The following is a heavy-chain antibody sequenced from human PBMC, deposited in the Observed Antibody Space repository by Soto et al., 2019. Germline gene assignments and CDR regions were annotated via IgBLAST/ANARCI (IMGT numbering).Heavy chain of an antibody. J-gene: IGHJ4*02. D-gene: IGHD1-1*01. CDR3: ARHDWNGVDY. V-gene: IGHV4-39*01. Sequence: QLQLQESGPGLVKPSETLSLTCTVSGGSISRSSYYWGWIRQPPGKGLEWIGSIYYSGSTYYNPSLTGRVXIXLDTSKNQFSLKLSSVTAADTAVYYCARHDWNGVDYWGQGTLVTVSS. CDR2: IYYSGST. CDR1: GGSISRSSYY.